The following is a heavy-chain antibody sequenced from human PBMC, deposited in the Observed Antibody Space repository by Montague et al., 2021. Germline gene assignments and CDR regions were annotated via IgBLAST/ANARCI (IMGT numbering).Heavy chain of an antibody. J-gene: IGHJ4*02. V-gene: IGHV4-34*01. CDR3: TRGEVAVTGIDY. CDR2: ISHTGGT. D-gene: IGHD6-19*01. CDR1: GGSLSGYT. Sequence: SETLSLTCAVYGGSLSGYTWNWIRQPPGRDLEWIGQISHTGGTSYNPSPKSRVTMSVDTSENHVSLRLSSVTAADTAVYYCTRGEVAVTGIDYWGQGALVTVSS.